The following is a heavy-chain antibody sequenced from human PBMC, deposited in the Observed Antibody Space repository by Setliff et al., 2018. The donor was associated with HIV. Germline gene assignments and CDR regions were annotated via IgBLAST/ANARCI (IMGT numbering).Heavy chain of an antibody. CDR3: ARGFDHGDYEESGYVFYYMDV. Sequence: SETLSLTCTISGGSISRFYWSWIRQPPGKGLEWIGSIYYGGTNYSPSLRSRVTISLDTSKNQFSLRLSSVTAADTALYFCARGFDHGDYEESGYVFYYMDVWGKGTTVTVSS. CDR1: GGSISRFY. J-gene: IGHJ6*03. D-gene: IGHD4-17*01. V-gene: IGHV4-59*01. CDR2: IYYGGT.